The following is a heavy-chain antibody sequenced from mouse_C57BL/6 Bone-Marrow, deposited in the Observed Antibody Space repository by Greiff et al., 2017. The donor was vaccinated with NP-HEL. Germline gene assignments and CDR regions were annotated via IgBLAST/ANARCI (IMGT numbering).Heavy chain of an antibody. D-gene: IGHD2-2*01. CDR2: IYPSDGGT. CDR3: AKSTMVTPWFAY. Sequence: QVQLQQPGAELVRPGSSVKLSCKASGYTFTSYWMDWVKQRPGQGLEWIGNIYPSDGGTHYNQKFKDKATLTVDKSSSTAYMQLSSLTSEDSAVYYCAKSTMVTPWFAYWGQGTLVTVSS. V-gene: IGHV1-61*01. CDR1: GYTFTSYW. J-gene: IGHJ3*01.